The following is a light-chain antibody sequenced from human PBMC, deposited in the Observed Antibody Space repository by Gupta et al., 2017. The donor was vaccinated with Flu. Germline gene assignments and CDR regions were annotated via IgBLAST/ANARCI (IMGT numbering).Light chain of an antibody. CDR3: QQGDIYPLT. J-gene: IGKJ4*01. V-gene: IGKV1-8*01. CDR2: TAS. CDR1: QGINTY. Sequence: PSSHSAFTGDRVTITCRASQGINTYLAWYKPKPGKAPKRLIYTASTLQTGVPSRFSGSGSGTEFTLTISSLQSEDFATDYCQQGDIYPLTFGGGTKVEIK.